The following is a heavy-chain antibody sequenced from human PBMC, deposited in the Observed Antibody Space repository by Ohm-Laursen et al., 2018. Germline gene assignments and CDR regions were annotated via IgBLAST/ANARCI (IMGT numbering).Heavy chain of an antibody. V-gene: IGHV3-23*01. CDR2: ISGSGGST. CDR3: AKDINLRYYDSSGYAYDAFDI. Sequence: SLRLSCAASGFTFNSYAMTWVRQAPGKGLEWVSAISGSGGSTYYADSVKGRFTISRNNSKNTLYLQMNSLRAEDTAVYYCAKDINLRYYDSSGYAYDAFDIWGQGTMVTVSS. D-gene: IGHD3-22*01. J-gene: IGHJ3*02. CDR1: GFTFNSYA.